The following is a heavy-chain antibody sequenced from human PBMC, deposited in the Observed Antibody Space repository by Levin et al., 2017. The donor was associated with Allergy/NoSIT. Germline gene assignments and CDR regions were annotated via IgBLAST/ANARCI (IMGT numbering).Heavy chain of an antibody. CDR1: GFTFSSYG. J-gene: IGHJ6*02. CDR3: ARAGIAVAGTSYYYYYGMDV. Sequence: PGGSLRLSCAASGFTFSSYGMHWVRQAPGKGLEWVAVIWYDGSNKYYADSVKGRFTISRDNSKNTLYLQMNSLRAEDTAVYYCARAGIAVAGTSYYYYYGMDVWGQGTTVTVSS. D-gene: IGHD6-19*01. CDR2: IWYDGSNK. V-gene: IGHV3-33*01.